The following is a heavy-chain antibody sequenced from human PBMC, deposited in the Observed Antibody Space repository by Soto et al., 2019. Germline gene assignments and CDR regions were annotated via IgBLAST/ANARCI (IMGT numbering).Heavy chain of an antibody. D-gene: IGHD6-19*01. J-gene: IGHJ3*01. CDR3: DRNYGIKQNEKSSGSAAALQI. V-gene: IGHV5-51*01. CDR2: IYPGDSDA. Sequence: GKSLKVSCKGSGYSFPTYWLAWVRQRPGKGLEWMGSIYPGDSDARYSPSFQGQVTMSADKSINTAYLQWSSLKASDTAMYFCDRNYGIKQNEKSSGSAAALQIWGQRTM. CDR1: GYSFPTYW.